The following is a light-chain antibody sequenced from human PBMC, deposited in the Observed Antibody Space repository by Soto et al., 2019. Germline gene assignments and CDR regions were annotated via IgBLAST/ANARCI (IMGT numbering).Light chain of an antibody. CDR3: QSYDSSLSGYVV. V-gene: IGLV1-40*01. CDR2: GNS. J-gene: IGLJ2*01. CDR1: SSNIGAGYD. Sequence: QSVLTQPTSVSGAPGQRVPISCTWSSSNIGAGYDVHWYQQLPGTAPKLLIYGNSNRPSGVPDRFSGSKSGTSASLAITGLQAEDEADYYCQSYDSSLSGYVVFGGGTKVTVL.